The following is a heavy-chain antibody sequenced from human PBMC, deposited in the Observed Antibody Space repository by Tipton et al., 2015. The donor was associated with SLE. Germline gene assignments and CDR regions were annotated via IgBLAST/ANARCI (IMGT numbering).Heavy chain of an antibody. CDR2: IYYSGST. CDR3: ARLYFDWLPHAFDI. J-gene: IGHJ3*02. CDR1: GGSISSYY. D-gene: IGHD3-9*01. V-gene: IGHV4-59*08. Sequence: TLSLTCTVSGGSISSYYWSWIRQPPGKGLEWIGYIYYSGSTNYNPSLKSRVTISVDTSKNQFSLKLSSVTAADTAVYYCARLYFDWLPHAFDIWGQGTMVTVSS.